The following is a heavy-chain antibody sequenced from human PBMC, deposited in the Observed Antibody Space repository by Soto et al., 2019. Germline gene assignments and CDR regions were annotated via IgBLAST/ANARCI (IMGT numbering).Heavy chain of an antibody. CDR2: IRQDGSEK. D-gene: IGHD6-19*01. Sequence: GSLRLSCTASGFAFSSYAMSWVRQRPGQGPEWVANIRQDGSEKSYVDSVKGRFTVSRDNVKNLLSLQMNSLRVEDTAVYFCAREVSSGWFIQHYYGMDVWGPGTPVTVSS. CDR1: GFAFSSYA. V-gene: IGHV3-7*01. CDR3: AREVSSGWFIQHYYGMDV. J-gene: IGHJ6*02.